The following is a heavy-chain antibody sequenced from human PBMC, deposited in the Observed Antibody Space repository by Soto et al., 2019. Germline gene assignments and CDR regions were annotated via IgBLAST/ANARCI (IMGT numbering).Heavy chain of an antibody. D-gene: IGHD3-10*01. Sequence: EVQLLESGGGLVQPGGSLRLSCAASGFTFRSYAMSWVRQAPGKGLEWVSAISGSGTSTYYADSVTGRFTISRDNSKNTVYLQVNSLRAEDTAVYYCAKAASGSWYDAFDIWGQGTMVTVSS. CDR2: ISGSGTST. CDR3: AKAASGSWYDAFDI. V-gene: IGHV3-23*01. CDR1: GFTFRSYA. J-gene: IGHJ3*02.